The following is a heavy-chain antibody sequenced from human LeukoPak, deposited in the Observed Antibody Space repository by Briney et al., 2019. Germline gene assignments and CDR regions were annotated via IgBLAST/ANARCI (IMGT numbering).Heavy chain of an antibody. V-gene: IGHV4-39*01. Sequence: SETLSLTCTVSGGSISSSIYYWGWIRQPPGRGLEWIGSIYYSGSTYYNPSLKSRVTISVDTSKNQFSLKLSSVTAADTAVYYCARQRLVPFTPYSSGWYGVHFDYWGQGTLVTVSS. D-gene: IGHD6-19*01. CDR1: GGSISSSIYY. CDR2: IYYSGST. J-gene: IGHJ4*02. CDR3: ARQRLVPFTPYSSGWYGVHFDY.